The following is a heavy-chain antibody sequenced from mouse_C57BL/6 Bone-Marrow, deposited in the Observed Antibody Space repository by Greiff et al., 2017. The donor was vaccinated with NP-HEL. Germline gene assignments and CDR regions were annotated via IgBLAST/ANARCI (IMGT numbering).Heavy chain of an antibody. D-gene: IGHD1-1*01. CDR2: ISSGSSTI. CDR1: GFTFSDYG. J-gene: IGHJ2*01. CDR3: ATSYYYGSSAFDY. V-gene: IGHV5-17*01. Sequence: EVQVVESGGGLVKPGGSLKLSCAASGFTFSDYGMHWVRQAPEKGLEWVAYISSGSSTIYYADTVKGRFTISRDNAKNTLFLQMTSLRSEDTAMYYCATSYYYGSSAFDYWGQGTTLTVSS.